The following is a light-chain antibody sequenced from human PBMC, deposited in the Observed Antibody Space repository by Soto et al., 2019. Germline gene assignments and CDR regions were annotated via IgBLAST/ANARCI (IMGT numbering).Light chain of an antibody. V-gene: IGKV3-20*01. CDR3: QQYNNWPPIT. CDR1: QTVSSNY. J-gene: IGKJ5*01. Sequence: IVLTQSPGTLSLSPGERATLSCRASQTVSSNYLAWYQQKPGQAPRLLIYAASTRATGIPDRFSGSGSGTDFTLSISSLQSEDFAVYYCQQYNNWPPITFGQGTRLEIK. CDR2: AAS.